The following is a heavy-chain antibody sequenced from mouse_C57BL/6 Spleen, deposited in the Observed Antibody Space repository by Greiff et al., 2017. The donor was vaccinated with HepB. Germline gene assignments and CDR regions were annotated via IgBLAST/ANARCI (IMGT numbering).Heavy chain of an antibody. V-gene: IGHV1-52*01. D-gene: IGHD1-1*01. J-gene: IGHJ1*03. CDR1: GYTFTSYW. CDR3: ARNYGSSSRYFDV. CDR2: IDPSDSET. Sequence: QVQLQQPGAELVRPGSSVKLSCKASGYTFTSYWMHWVKQRPIQGLEWIGNIDPSDSETHYNQKFKDKATLTVDKSSSTAYMQLSSLTSEDSAVYYCARNYGSSSRYFDVWGTGTTVTVSS.